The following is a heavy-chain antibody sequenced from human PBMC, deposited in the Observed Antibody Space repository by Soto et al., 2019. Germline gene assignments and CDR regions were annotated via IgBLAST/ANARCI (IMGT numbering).Heavy chain of an antibody. CDR3: AKTGWGCGGGNCYSFFDY. Sequence: HPGGSLRLSCAASGFTFSNHAMNWVRQAPGKGLEWVSGISGGGATKYYADSVKGRFTISRDNSKNTLDLQMNSLRGEDTAVYYCAKTGWGCGGGNCYSFFDYWGQGTLVTVSS. CDR2: ISGGGATK. D-gene: IGHD2-15*01. CDR1: GFTFSNHA. V-gene: IGHV3-23*01. J-gene: IGHJ4*02.